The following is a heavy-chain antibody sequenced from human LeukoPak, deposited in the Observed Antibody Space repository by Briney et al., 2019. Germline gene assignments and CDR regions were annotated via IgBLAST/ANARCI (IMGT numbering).Heavy chain of an antibody. J-gene: IGHJ4*02. Sequence: GGSLRLSCAASGFTFSSYAMSWVRQAPGKGLEWVSAISGSGGSTYYADSVRGRFTISRDNSKNTLYLEMNSLRAEDTAAYYCAKGRISPDDWGQGTLVTVSS. CDR2: ISGSGGST. V-gene: IGHV3-23*01. CDR1: GFTFSSYA. CDR3: AKGRISPDD.